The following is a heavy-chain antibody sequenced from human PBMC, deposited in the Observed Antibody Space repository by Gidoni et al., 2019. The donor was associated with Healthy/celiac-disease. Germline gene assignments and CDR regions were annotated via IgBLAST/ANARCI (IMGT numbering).Heavy chain of an antibody. CDR1: GFTFSSYW. CDR2: INSDGSST. CDR3: ARVHTIGRDYYYGMDV. D-gene: IGHD1-26*01. V-gene: IGHV3-74*01. Sequence: EVQLVESGGGLVQPGGSLRLSCAASGFTFSSYWMHWVRQAPGKGLVWVSRINSDGSSTSYADSVKGRFTISRDNAKNTLYLQMNSLRAEDTAVYYCARVHTIGRDYYYGMDVWGQGTTVTVSS. J-gene: IGHJ6*02.